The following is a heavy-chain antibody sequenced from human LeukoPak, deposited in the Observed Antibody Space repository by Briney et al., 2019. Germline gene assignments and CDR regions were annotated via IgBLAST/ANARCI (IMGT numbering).Heavy chain of an antibody. CDR3: AKGTTFGVALGMDV. D-gene: IGHD3-3*01. J-gene: IGHJ6*02. CDR2: ISYDGSNK. V-gene: IGHV3-30*18. Sequence: GGSLRLSCVASGFTLSTYGTHWVRQAPGKGLEWVAVISYDGSNKYYADSVKGRLTISRDNSKNTLYLQMNSLRAEDTAVYYCAKGTTFGVALGMDVWGQGTTVTVSS. CDR1: GFTLSTYG.